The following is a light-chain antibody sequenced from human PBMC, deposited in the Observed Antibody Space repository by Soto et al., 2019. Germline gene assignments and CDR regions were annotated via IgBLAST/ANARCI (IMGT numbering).Light chain of an antibody. V-gene: IGKV3-20*01. J-gene: IGKJ1*01. CDR3: QQYMSPLT. Sequence: EIVLTQSPGSLSLSPGQRATLSCRASQSVGTTFFAWYQKKPGQAPRLLIYGASKRATGIPYRCSGSGSGTDFTLIISRLEPEDFALYYWQQYMSPLTFGQGTKVEIK. CDR1: QSVGTTF. CDR2: GAS.